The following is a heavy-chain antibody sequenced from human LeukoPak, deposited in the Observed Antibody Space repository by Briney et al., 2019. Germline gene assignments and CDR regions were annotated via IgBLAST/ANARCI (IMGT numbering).Heavy chain of an antibody. J-gene: IGHJ3*02. Sequence: PSETLSLTCTVSGGSISSSSYYWGWIRQPPGKGLEWIGSIYYSGSTYYNPSLKSRVTILVDTSKNQFSLKLSSVTAADTAVYYCARADNSGDAFDIWGQGTMVTVSS. V-gene: IGHV4-39*07. CDR3: ARADNSGDAFDI. CDR1: GGSISSSSYY. D-gene: IGHD3-22*01. CDR2: IYYSGST.